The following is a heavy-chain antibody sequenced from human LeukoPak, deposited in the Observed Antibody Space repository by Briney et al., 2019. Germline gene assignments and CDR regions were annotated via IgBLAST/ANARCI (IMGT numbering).Heavy chain of an antibody. J-gene: IGHJ4*02. CDR2: INPSGGST. D-gene: IGHD5-18*01. V-gene: IGHV1-46*01. Sequence: ASVKVSCKASGYTFTSYYMHWVRQAPGQGLEWMGIINPSGGSTTYAQKFQGRVTITRNTSISTAYMELSSLRSEDTAVYYCARAGGYSYGLDYWGQGTLVTVSS. CDR3: ARAGGYSYGLDY. CDR1: GYTFTSYY.